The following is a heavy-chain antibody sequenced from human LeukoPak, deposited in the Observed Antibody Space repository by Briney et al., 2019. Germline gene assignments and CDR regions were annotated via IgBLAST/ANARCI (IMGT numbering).Heavy chain of an antibody. J-gene: IGHJ4*02. D-gene: IGHD3-22*01. Sequence: SETLSLTCNVSGGSVSSGSYYWSWIRQPPGKGLEWIGYVYNSGSTNYNAALKSRVTISADTSKNQFSLKLGSVTTADTAKYYCARDPSGYFNYWGQGILVTVSS. CDR3: ARDPSGYFNY. V-gene: IGHV4-61*01. CDR2: VYNSGST. CDR1: GGSVSSGSYY.